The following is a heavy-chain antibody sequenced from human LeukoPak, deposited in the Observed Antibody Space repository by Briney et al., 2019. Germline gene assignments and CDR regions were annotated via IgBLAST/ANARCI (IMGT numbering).Heavy chain of an antibody. CDR3: ATYFYGDCGSSHYFDY. Sequence: SETLSLTCAVSGGSISSSNWYSWARQPPGKGLEWIGEIYHSGTTNYKPSLKSRVTMSVDKSKNQFSLELSSVTAADTAVYYCATYFYGDCGSSHYFDYWGQGILVTVSS. V-gene: IGHV4-4*02. CDR1: GGSISSSNW. J-gene: IGHJ4*02. D-gene: IGHD4-17*01. CDR2: IYHSGTT.